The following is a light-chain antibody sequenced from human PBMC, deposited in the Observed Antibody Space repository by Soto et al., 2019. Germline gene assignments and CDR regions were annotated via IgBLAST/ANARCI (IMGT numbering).Light chain of an antibody. Sequence: DIVLTQSPGTLSLSPGERATLSCRASQTVDSVYFAWFQQKPGQSPRLLIYNIYTRATGIPDRISGSASGTDFTLTISRLEPEDFAVYYCQLYGASPTFGGGTKVDIK. CDR3: QLYGASPT. J-gene: IGKJ4*01. CDR1: QTVDSVY. CDR2: NIY. V-gene: IGKV3-20*01.